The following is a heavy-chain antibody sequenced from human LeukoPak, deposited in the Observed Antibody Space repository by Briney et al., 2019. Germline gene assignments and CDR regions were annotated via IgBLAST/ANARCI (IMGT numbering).Heavy chain of an antibody. Sequence: GGSLRLSCAASGFTFSSYEMNWVLQAPGKGLEWVSYISTSGSTIYYADSVKGRFTISRDNAKNALYLQMNSLRAEDTAVYYCTRDHHRRHYDSQARNTFDIWGQGTMVTVSS. J-gene: IGHJ3*02. D-gene: IGHD3-22*01. V-gene: IGHV3-48*03. CDR3: TRDHHRRHYDSQARNTFDI. CDR2: ISTSGSTI. CDR1: GFTFSSYE.